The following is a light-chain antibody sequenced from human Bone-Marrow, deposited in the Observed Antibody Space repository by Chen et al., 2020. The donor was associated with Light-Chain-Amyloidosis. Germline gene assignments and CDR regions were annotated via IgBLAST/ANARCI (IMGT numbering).Light chain of an antibody. CDR2: AAS. CDR3: QQSYSTPRT. Sequence: DIQMTQSPSSLSASVGDRVTITCRASQSISSYLNWYQQKPGKAPKLLIYAASSLQSGVPSRFSGSGSGTDFTLTISSLQPADFATYYCQQSYSTPRTFGHGTKVEIK. CDR1: QSISSY. J-gene: IGKJ1*01. V-gene: IGKV1-39*01.